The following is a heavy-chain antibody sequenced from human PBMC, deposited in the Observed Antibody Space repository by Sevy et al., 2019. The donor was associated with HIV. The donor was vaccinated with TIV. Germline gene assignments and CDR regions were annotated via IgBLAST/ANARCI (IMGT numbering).Heavy chain of an antibody. Sequence: ASVKVSCKASGYFFTGYYLHWVRQTPGQGLEWMGRINPKSGGTNYALNFQGRVTMTRDTSISTAYMELSRLRSDDTAVYYCARGGGYGSGWWTVDYWGQGTLVTVSS. CDR2: INPKSGGT. J-gene: IGHJ4*02. D-gene: IGHD6-19*01. CDR1: GYFFTGYY. V-gene: IGHV1-2*06. CDR3: ARGGGYGSGWWTVDY.